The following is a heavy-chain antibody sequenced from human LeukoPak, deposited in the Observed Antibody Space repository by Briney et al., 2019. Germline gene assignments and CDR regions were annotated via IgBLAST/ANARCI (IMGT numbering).Heavy chain of an antibody. CDR3: ARVQVAYYDSSGYYYGDAFDI. V-gene: IGHV1-69*04. J-gene: IGHJ3*02. Sequence: ASVKVSCKASGGTFSSYAISWVRQAPGQGLEWMGRIIPILGIANYAQKFQGRVTITADKSTSTAYMELSSLRSEDTAVYYCARVQVAYYDSSGYYYGDAFDIWGQGTMVTVSS. CDR1: GGTFSSYA. D-gene: IGHD3-22*01. CDR2: IIPILGIA.